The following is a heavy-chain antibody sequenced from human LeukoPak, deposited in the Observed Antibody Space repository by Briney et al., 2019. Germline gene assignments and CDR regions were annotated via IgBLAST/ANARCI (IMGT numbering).Heavy chain of an antibody. V-gene: IGHV4-61*02. Sequence: SQTLSLTCTVSGDSIGSGPYYWTWIRQTAGKGLEWIGRIHPGGSADYSASLTGRVTMSADTTKNQFSLKLSSVTAADTAVYYCARDVSNKRVEGFDPWGQGALVTVSS. D-gene: IGHD6-13*01. CDR1: GDSIGSGPYY. J-gene: IGHJ5*02. CDR3: ARDVSNKRVEGFDP. CDR2: IHPGGSA.